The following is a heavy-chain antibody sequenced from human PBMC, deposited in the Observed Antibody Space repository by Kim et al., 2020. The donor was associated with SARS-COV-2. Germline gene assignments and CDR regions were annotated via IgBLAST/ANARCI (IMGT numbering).Heavy chain of an antibody. Sequence: RSIPSCKGQVTISADKSINTAYLQWSSLKASDTAMYYCARLTGYSSTCFDYWGQGTLVTVSS. J-gene: IGHJ4*02. CDR3: ARLTGYSSTCFDY. D-gene: IGHD6-13*01. V-gene: IGHV5-51*01.